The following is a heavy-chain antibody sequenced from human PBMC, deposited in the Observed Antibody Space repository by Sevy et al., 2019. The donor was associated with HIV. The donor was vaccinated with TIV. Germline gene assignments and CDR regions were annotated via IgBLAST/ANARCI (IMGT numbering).Heavy chain of an antibody. Sequence: GGSLRLSCAASGFTFSNAWMSWVRQAPGKGLEWVGRIKSKTDGGTTDYAAPVKGRFTISRDDSKNMLYLQMNSLKTQETTMYYCTTSKHIVVVTAMDDYYYYGMDVWGQGTTVTVSS. CDR3: TTSKHIVVVTAMDDYYYYGMDV. V-gene: IGHV3-15*01. D-gene: IGHD2-21*02. J-gene: IGHJ6*02. CDR2: IKSKTDGGTT. CDR1: GFTFSNAW.